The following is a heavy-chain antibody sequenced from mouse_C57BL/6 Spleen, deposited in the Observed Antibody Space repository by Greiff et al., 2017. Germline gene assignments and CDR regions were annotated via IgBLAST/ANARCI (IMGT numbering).Heavy chain of an antibody. V-gene: IGHV7-3*01. Sequence: EVKVVESGGGLVQPGGSLSLSCAASGFTFTDYYMSWVRQPPGKALEWLGFIRNKANGYTTEYSASVKGRFTISRDNSQSILYLQMNALRAEDSATYYCASYYYGFDYWGQGTTLTVSS. D-gene: IGHD1-1*01. J-gene: IGHJ2*01. CDR2: IRNKANGYTT. CDR1: GFTFTDYY. CDR3: ASYYYGFDY.